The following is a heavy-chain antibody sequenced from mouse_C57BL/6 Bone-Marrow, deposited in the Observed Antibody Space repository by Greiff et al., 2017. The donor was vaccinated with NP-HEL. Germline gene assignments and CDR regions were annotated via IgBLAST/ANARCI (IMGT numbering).Heavy chain of an antibody. V-gene: IGHV1-69*01. J-gene: IGHJ2*01. D-gene: IGHD2-5*01. CDR2: IDPSDSYT. CDR1: GYTFTSYW. Sequence: VKLQQPGAELVMPGASVKLSCKASGYTFTSYWMHWVKQRPGQGLEWIGEIDPSDSYTNYNQKFKGKSTLTVDKSSSTAYMQLSSLTSEDSAVYYCAREDYSNLYAMDYWGQGTTLTVSS. CDR3: AREDYSNLYAMDY.